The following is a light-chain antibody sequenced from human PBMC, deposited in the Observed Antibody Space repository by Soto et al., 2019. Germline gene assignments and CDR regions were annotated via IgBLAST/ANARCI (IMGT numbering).Light chain of an antibody. CDR2: EVS. CDR3: SSYAGSNNFDV. J-gene: IGLJ1*01. CDR1: SSDVGGYNY. V-gene: IGLV2-8*01. Sequence: QSVLTQPTSASGSPGQSVTISCTGTSSDVGGYNYVSWYQQHPGKAPKLVIYEVSKRPSGVPDRFSGSKSGNTASLTVSGLQAEDEADYYCSSYAGSNNFDVFGTGTKLTVL.